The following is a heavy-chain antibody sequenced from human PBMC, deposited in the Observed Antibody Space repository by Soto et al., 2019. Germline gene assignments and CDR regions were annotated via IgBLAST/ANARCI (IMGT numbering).Heavy chain of an antibody. Sequence: EVQLLESGGGLVQPGGSLRLSCAASEITFSSYAMSWVRQAPGKGLEWVSVISGSGGSTYYADSVKGRFTISRDNSKNTLYLQMNSLRAEDTAVYYCAKGATVVVTAPTDYWGQGTLVTVSS. D-gene: IGHD2-21*02. CDR3: AKGATVVVTAPTDY. J-gene: IGHJ4*02. V-gene: IGHV3-23*01. CDR2: ISGSGGST. CDR1: EITFSSYA.